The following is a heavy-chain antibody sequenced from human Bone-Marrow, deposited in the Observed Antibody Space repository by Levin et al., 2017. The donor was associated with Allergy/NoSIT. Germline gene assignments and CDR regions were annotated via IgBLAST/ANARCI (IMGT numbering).Heavy chain of an antibody. Sequence: GGSLRLSCAASGFTFSSYWMSWVRQAPGKGLEWVANIKQDGSEKYYVDSVKGRFTISRDNAKNSLYLQMNSLRAEDTAVYYCARAPQKYSSSWNYGMDVWGQGTTVTVSS. D-gene: IGHD6-13*01. CDR3: ARAPQKYSSSWNYGMDV. CDR1: GFTFSSYW. J-gene: IGHJ6*02. CDR2: IKQDGSEK. V-gene: IGHV3-7*01.